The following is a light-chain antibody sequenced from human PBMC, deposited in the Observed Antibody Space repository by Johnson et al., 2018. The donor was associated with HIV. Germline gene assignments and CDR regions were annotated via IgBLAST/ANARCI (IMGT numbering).Light chain of an antibody. V-gene: IGLV1-51*01. Sequence: QSVLTQPHSVSAAPGQTVTISCSGSSSNVGSSFVSWYRQVPGTAPKLLIYDNNTRPSGIPGRFSGSKSGPSATLGITGLQPGDEADYYCGTWDSSLTSYVFGAGTKVTVL. J-gene: IGLJ1*01. CDR3: GTWDSSLTSYV. CDR2: DNN. CDR1: SSNVGSSF.